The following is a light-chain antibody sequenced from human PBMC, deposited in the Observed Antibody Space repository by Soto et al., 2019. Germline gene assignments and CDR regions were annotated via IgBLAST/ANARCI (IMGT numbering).Light chain of an antibody. J-gene: IGLJ3*02. CDR1: SGDVGGYNF. CDR3: CSYGGSYTWV. V-gene: IGLV2-11*01. CDR2: DVS. Sequence: QSALTQPRSVSGSPGQSVTISCTGTSGDVGGYNFVSWYQQHTGKAPTFMIFDVSQRPSGVPDRFSGSKTGNTASLTISGLQADDEADYYCCSYGGSYTWVFGGGTKLTVL.